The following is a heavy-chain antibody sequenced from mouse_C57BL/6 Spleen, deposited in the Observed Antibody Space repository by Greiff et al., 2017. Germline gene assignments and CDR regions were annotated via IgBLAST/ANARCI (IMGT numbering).Heavy chain of an antibody. D-gene: IGHD1-1*01. CDR1: GYAFSSSW. CDR3: ARCDTTGDYYVDY. CDR2: IYPGDGDT. V-gene: IGHV1-82*01. J-gene: IGHJ2*01. Sequence: QVQLQQSGPELVKPGASVKISCKASGYAFSSSWMNWVKQRPGKGLEWIGRIYPGDGDTNYNGKFKGKATLTADTSSSPAYMQLSRRTSENSAVSFCARCDTTGDYYVDYWGQGTTLTVSS.